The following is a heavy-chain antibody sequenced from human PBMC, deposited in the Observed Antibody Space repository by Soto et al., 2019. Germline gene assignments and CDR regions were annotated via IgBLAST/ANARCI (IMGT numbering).Heavy chain of an antibody. V-gene: IGHV1-18*01. CDR1: GYTFRNYG. CDR2: VSAYNRNT. CDR3: ARDQPKLWFGELYHYYYYGMGV. J-gene: IGHJ6*02. Sequence: GASVKVSCKAYGYTFRNYGITWVRQAPGQGLEWMGWVSAYNRNTNYAQKFQERVTMTTDTSTSTAYMELRSLRSDDTAVYYCARDQPKLWFGELYHYYYYGMGVWGQGTTVTVSS. D-gene: IGHD3-10*01.